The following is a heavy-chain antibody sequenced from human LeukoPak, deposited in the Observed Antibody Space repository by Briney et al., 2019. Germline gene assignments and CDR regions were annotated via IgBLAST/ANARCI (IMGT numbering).Heavy chain of an antibody. CDR3: ARVSRGQAYDY. D-gene: IGHD6-25*01. CDR1: GYTFTNYY. V-gene: IGHV1-46*01. CDR2: IHPSGGST. Sequence: ASVKVSCKASGYTFTNYYIHWVRQAPGQGLEWMGIIHPSGGSTTYARKFQGRVTMTRDTSTSSLYMELSSLRSEDTAAYYCARVSRGQAYDYWGQGTLVTVSS. J-gene: IGHJ4*02.